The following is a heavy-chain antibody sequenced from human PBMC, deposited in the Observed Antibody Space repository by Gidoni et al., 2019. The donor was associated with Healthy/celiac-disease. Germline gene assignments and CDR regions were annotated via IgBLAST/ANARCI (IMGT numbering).Heavy chain of an antibody. CDR1: GYSFTSYW. CDR3: ARQVDGYNDNDAFDI. CDR2: IYPGDSDT. Sequence: EVQLVQSGAEVQKPGESLKISCKGSGYSFTSYWIGWVRQMPGKGLEWMGIIYPGDSDTRYSPSFQGQVTISADKSISTAYLQWSSLKASDTAMYYCARQVDGYNDNDAFDIWGQGTMVTVSS. J-gene: IGHJ3*02. V-gene: IGHV5-51*01. D-gene: IGHD5-12*01.